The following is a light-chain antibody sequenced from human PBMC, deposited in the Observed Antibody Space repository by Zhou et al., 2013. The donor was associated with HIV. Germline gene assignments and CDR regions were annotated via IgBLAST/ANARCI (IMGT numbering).Light chain of an antibody. J-gene: IGKJ4*01. CDR2: DAS. V-gene: IGKV3-15*01. CDR1: QSVDTY. CDR3: QQYGSSLT. Sequence: EILMTQSPVTLSVSPGERATLSCRASQSVDTYLAWYQQRPGQPPRLLIYDASTRATGVPVRFSGSGSGTDFTLTITSLQSEDVAVYYCQQYGSSLTFGGGTKVEIK.